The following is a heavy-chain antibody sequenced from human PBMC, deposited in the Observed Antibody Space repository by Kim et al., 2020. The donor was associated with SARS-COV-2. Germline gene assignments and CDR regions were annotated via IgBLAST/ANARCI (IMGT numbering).Heavy chain of an antibody. CDR3: VGRDGMHV. J-gene: IGHJ6*01. CDR2: IKQDGSQI. CDR1: GFSFSSDW. Sequence: GGSLRLSCIASGFSFSSDWMNWVRQAPGKGLEWVANIKQDGSQIHYVASVKGRFTISRDNAKNSLYLQMNSLRVEDTAVYYCVGRDGMHVGGQGTTVTVS. V-gene: IGHV3-7*01. D-gene: IGHD3-10*01.